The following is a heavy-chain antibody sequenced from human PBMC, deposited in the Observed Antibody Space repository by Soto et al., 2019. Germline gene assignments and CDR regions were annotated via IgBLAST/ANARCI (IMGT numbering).Heavy chain of an antibody. CDR2: IYYSGST. D-gene: IGHD5-12*01. CDR1: GGSISSYY. Sequence: PSETLSLTCTVSGGSISSYYWSWIRQPPGKGLEWIGYIYYSGSTNYNPSLKSRVTISVDTSKNQFSLKLSSVTAADTAAYYCARKGGRDGYNYDYWGQGTLVTVSS. CDR3: ARKGGRDGYNYDY. V-gene: IGHV4-59*01. J-gene: IGHJ4*02.